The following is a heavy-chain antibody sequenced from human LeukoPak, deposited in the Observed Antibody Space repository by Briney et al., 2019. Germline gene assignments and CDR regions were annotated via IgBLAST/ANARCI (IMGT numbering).Heavy chain of an antibody. J-gene: IGHJ4*02. V-gene: IGHV3-30*02. CDR2: IAHHGNNK. Sequence: GGSLRLSCAASGFTFSRSAMHWVRQSLGKGLEWVAYIAHHGNNKYYADSVKGRFTISRDNCKGTLFLQMNSLRVDDTAVYYCAKDGSWSCTDWGQGTLVRVSS. CDR3: AKDGSWSCTD. CDR1: GFTFSRSA. D-gene: IGHD2-8*02.